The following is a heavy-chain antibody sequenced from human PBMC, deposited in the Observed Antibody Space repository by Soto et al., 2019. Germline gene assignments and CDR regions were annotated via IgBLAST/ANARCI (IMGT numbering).Heavy chain of an antibody. Sequence: GRPLRLSCAASGFPFTRYGMHWVRPAKGKVLERVAVISYGGSNKNYEDSVKGRFTIARDNSKNALYLEMNSLRAEDTAVYYCAKDYDSSGFVYWCRGTLGSVSS. J-gene: IGHJ4*02. CDR2: ISYGGSNK. V-gene: IGHV3-30*18. CDR3: AKDYDSSGFVY. D-gene: IGHD3-22*01. CDR1: GFPFTRYG.